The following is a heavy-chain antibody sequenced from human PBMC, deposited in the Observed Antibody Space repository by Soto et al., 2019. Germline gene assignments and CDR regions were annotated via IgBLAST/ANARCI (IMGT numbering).Heavy chain of an antibody. CDR3: ATWIQLWFL. J-gene: IGHJ4*02. V-gene: IGHV1-2*02. Sequence: GASGKVSCKASGYTFTVYHMHLLRQAPGQGLEWMGWINPNSGGTNYAQKFQGRVTMTRDTSISTAYMELSRLRSDDTAAYYCATWIQLWFLWGQGTLVTVSS. CDR1: GYTFTVYH. CDR2: INPNSGGT. D-gene: IGHD5-18*01.